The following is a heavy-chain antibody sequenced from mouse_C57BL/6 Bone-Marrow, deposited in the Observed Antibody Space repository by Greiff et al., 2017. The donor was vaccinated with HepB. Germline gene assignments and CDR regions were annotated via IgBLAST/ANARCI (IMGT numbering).Heavy chain of an antibody. J-gene: IGHJ2*01. Sequence: VKLVESGAELVRPGASVKLSCKASGYTFTDYYINWVKQRPGQGLEWIARIYPGSGNTYYNEKFKGKATLTAEKSSSTAYMQLSSLTSEDSAVYFCARGFPYYYGSSCPDFDYWGQGTTLTVSS. CDR2: IYPGSGNT. V-gene: IGHV1-76*01. CDR3: ARGFPYYYGSSCPDFDY. CDR1: GYTFTDYY. D-gene: IGHD1-1*01.